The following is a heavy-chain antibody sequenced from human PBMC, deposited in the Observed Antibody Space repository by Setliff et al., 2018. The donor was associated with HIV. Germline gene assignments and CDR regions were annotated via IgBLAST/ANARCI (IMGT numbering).Heavy chain of an antibody. CDR2: ISGNGGGT. J-gene: IGHJ4*02. CDR1: GFTFSTRA. V-gene: IGHV3-23*01. D-gene: IGHD3-9*01. CDR3: ILTTYYRARGDFDY. Sequence: GGSLRLSCAASGFTFSTRAMTWVRQAPGKGLEWVSSISGNGGGTHYADSVKGRFTVSRDNSQNTIYLQMNSLRAEDTALYYDILTTYYRARGDFDYWGQGTLVTVSS.